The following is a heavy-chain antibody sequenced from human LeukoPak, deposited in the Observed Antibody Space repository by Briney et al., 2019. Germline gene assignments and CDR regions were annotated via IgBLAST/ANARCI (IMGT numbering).Heavy chain of an antibody. J-gene: IGHJ6*02. V-gene: IGHV4-34*01. Sequence: KTSETLSLTCAVYGGSFSGYYWSWIRQPPGKGLEWLGEINHSGSTNYNPSLKSRVTISVDTSKNQFSLKLSSVTAADTAVYYCARGIKGYDSSGYSDSYYYYYGMDVWGQGTTVTVSS. CDR3: ARGIKGYDSSGYSDSYYYYYGMDV. D-gene: IGHD3-22*01. CDR2: INHSGST. CDR1: GGSFSGYY.